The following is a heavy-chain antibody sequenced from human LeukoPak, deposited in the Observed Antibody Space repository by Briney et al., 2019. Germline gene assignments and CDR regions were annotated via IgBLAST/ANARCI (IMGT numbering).Heavy chain of an antibody. Sequence: GGSLRLSCAASGFTFSSYAMHWVRQAPGKGLEYVSAISSNGGSTYYANSVKGRFTISRDNSKNMLYLQMGSLRAEDMAVYYCARGEPYYDSSGYYYGTVGWGQGTLVTVSS. D-gene: IGHD3-22*01. J-gene: IGHJ4*02. V-gene: IGHV3-64*01. CDR2: ISSNGGST. CDR3: ARGEPYYDSSGYYYGTVG. CDR1: GFTFSSYA.